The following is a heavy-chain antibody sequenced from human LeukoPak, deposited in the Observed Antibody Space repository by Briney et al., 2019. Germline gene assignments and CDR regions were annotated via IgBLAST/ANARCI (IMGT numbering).Heavy chain of an antibody. J-gene: IGHJ6*03. CDR1: NGSISSYY. D-gene: IGHD3-3*01. CDR3: ARSRVVKGRGYYMDV. Sequence: SETLSLTCTVSNGSISSYYWSWIRQPAGKGLEWIGRIYTSGTTNYSPSLKSRVTMSVDTSKDQSSLKLNSVTAADTAVYYCARSRVVKGRGYYMDVWGKGTTVTVSS. CDR2: IYTSGTT. V-gene: IGHV4-4*07.